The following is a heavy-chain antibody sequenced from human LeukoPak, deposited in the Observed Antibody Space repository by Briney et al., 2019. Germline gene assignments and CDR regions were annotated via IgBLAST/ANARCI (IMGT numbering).Heavy chain of an antibody. CDR3: ARGGSSGYYVDY. V-gene: IGHV3-48*03. Sequence: GGSLRLSCAASGFTFSSYEMNWVRQAPGKGLEWVSYISSSGSTIYYADSVKGRFTISRDNAKNSLYLQMNSLRAEDTAVYYCARGGSSGYYVDYWGQGTLVTVSS. CDR2: ISSSGSTI. D-gene: IGHD3-22*01. CDR1: GFTFSSYE. J-gene: IGHJ4*02.